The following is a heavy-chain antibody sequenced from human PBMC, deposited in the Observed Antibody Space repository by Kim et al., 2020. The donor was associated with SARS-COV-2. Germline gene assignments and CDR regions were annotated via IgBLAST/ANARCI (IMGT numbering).Heavy chain of an antibody. Sequence: GGSLRLSCAASGFTFGDYAMHWVRQAPGKGLEWVSGISWNSGSIGYADSVKGRFIISRDNAKNSLHLRINSLKTEDTALYYCAKDMRAGMTGTTVWGQGTLVTVSS. J-gene: IGHJ4*02. CDR1: GFTFGDYA. CDR3: AKDMRAGMTGTTV. V-gene: IGHV3-9*01. D-gene: IGHD1-7*01. CDR2: ISWNSGSI.